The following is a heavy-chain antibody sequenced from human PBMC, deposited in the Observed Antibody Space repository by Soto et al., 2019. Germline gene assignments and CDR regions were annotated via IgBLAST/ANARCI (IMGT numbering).Heavy chain of an antibody. Sequence: GGSLRLSCAASGFTFSSYSMNWVRQAPGKGLEWVSYISSSSTIYYADSVKGRFTISRDNAKNSLYLQMNSLRDEDTAVYYCAREGDLRAFDIWGQGTMVTVSS. CDR2: ISSSSTI. J-gene: IGHJ3*02. CDR3: AREGDLRAFDI. V-gene: IGHV3-48*02. D-gene: IGHD3-16*01. CDR1: GFTFSSYS.